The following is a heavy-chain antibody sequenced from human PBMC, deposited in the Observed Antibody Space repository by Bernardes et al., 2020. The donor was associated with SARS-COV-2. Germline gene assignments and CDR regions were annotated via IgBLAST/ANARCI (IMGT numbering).Heavy chain of an antibody. J-gene: IGHJ6*02. V-gene: IGHV3-30*03. D-gene: IGHD1-26*01. Sequence: GGPLSPPCPASDFPFRSTGPHSLRYAQGKAWEPVALTSNAGRKTHSADSVKGQFTLPRDNTKNTLYLHMNSLRPEDTAVYSCPRDFIGWEVGTLHVYTMDVWGQGTTVTVSS. CDR3: PRDFIGWEVGTLHVYTMDV. CDR1: DFPFRSTG. CDR2: TSNAGRKT.